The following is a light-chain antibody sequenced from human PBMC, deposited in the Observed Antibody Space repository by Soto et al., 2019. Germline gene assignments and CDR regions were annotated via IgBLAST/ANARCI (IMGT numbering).Light chain of an antibody. Sequence: QSALTQPRSVSGSPGQSVTISCTGTSSDVGGYNYVSWYQQHPGKAPKLMIYDVSKRPSGVPDRFSGSKSGNTASLTISGLQAEDEADYYCSSYAGSNMVVFGGGTKVTVL. V-gene: IGLV2-11*01. J-gene: IGLJ2*01. CDR3: SSYAGSNMVV. CDR2: DVS. CDR1: SSDVGGYNY.